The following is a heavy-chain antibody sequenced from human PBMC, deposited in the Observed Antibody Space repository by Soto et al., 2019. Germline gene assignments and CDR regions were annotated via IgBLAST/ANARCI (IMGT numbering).Heavy chain of an antibody. Sequence: EVQLVESGGGLVQPGGSLRLSCAASGFTFTTSWMHWVRQAPEKGLVWVSHINSDGSTTTYADSVRGRFTISRDNAKNTLYLQMNSLRVEDTAVYYCARDRYYGMDVWGQGTTVIVSS. V-gene: IGHV3-74*01. CDR3: ARDRYYGMDV. J-gene: IGHJ6*02. CDR2: INSDGSTT. CDR1: GFTFTTSW.